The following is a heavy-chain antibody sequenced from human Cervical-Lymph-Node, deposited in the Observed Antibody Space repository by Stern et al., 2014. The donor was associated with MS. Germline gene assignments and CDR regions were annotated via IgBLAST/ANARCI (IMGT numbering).Heavy chain of an antibody. V-gene: IGHV7-4-1*02. Sequence: VQSGSELKKPGASVKVSCKASGYTFTHYGINWVRQAPGHGLEWMGWINTNTGIPTYAQAFTGRFVFSFDASVSTAYLHISSLKADDTAIYYCARLRVGNITRDYWGPGTLVTVSS. D-gene: IGHD1-26*01. J-gene: IGHJ4*02. CDR2: INTNTGIP. CDR1: GYTFTHYG. CDR3: ARLRVGNITRDY.